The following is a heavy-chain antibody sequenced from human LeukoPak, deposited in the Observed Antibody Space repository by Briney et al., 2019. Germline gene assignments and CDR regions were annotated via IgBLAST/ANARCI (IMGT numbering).Heavy chain of an antibody. CDR1: GFTFSSYS. CDR3: ARVGSSWYPIPY. V-gene: IGHV3-21*01. CDR2: ISSSSSYI. J-gene: IGHJ4*02. D-gene: IGHD6-13*01. Sequence: GGSLRLSCAASGFTFSSYSMNWVRQAPGKGLEWVSSISSSSSYIYYADPVKGRFTISRDNAKNSLYLQMNSLRAEDTAVYYCARVGSSWYPIPYWGQGTLVTVSS.